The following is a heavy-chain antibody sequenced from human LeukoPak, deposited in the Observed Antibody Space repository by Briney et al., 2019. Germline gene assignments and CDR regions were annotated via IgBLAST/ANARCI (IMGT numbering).Heavy chain of an antibody. D-gene: IGHD3-9*01. CDR1: GYTFTSYG. V-gene: IGHV1-18*01. CDR2: ISAYNGNT. J-gene: IGHJ4*02. CDR3: ARTRYFDVAYYFDY. Sequence: GASVKVSCKASGYTFTSYGISWVRQAPGQGLEWMGWISAYNGNTNYAQKLQGRVTMTTDTSTSTAYMELRSLRSDDTAVYYCARTRYFDVAYYFDYWGQGTLSPSPQ.